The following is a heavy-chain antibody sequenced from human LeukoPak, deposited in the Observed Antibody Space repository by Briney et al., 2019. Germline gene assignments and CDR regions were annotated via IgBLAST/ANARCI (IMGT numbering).Heavy chain of an antibody. CDR2: ISAYNGNT. D-gene: IGHD2-15*01. CDR1: GYTFTSYG. V-gene: IGHV1-18*01. CDR3: ARDTLGYCSGGSCYPIDY. Sequence: ASVKVSCKASGYTFTSYGISWVRQAPGQGLEWMGWISAYNGNTNYAQKLQGRVTMTTDTSTSTAYMELRSLRSDDTAVYYCARDTLGYCSGGSCYPIDYWGQGTLVTVSS. J-gene: IGHJ4*02.